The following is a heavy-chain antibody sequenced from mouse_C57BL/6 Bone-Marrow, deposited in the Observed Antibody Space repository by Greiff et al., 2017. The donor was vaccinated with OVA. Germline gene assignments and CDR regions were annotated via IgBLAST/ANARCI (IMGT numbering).Heavy chain of an antibody. CDR1: GYTFTSYT. V-gene: IGHV1-4*01. Sequence: QVQLQQSGAELARPGASVKMSCKASGYTFTSYTMHWVKQRPGQGLEWIGYINPSSGYTKYNQTFKDKATLTADKSSSTAYMQLSSLTSEDSAVYYWARILRGDAMDYGGQGTSVTVSS. CDR2: INPSSGYT. CDR3: ARILRGDAMDY. J-gene: IGHJ4*01. D-gene: IGHD1-1*01.